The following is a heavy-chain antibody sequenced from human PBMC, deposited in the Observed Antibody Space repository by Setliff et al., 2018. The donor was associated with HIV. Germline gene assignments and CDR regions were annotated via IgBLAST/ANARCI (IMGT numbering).Heavy chain of an antibody. V-gene: IGHV4-31*03. J-gene: IGHJ2*01. CDR3: ARGLVGGSDYWYFDL. CDR2: ITYSGSR. Sequence: PSETLSLTCNVSGGSISSSGHYWSWIRQHPDKGLEWMAYITYSGSRYYRPSLKSRLTISVGTSKNQFSLKLNSVTAADTAVYYCARGLVGGSDYWYFDLWGRGALVTVS. CDR1: GGSISSSGHY. D-gene: IGHD3-16*01.